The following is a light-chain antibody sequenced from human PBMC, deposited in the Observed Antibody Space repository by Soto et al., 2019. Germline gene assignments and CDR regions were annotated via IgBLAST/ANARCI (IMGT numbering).Light chain of an antibody. CDR3: QQYHDLFPWT. CDR1: QDISNY. CDR2: DAS. V-gene: IGKV1-33*01. Sequence: DIQMTQSPSSLSASVGDRVTVTCQASQDISNYLNWYQHKAGKAPKLLISDASNLQTGVPSRFGGSGSGTDFTFTISSLQPEDIATYYCQQYHDLFPWTFGQGTKVEI. J-gene: IGKJ1*01.